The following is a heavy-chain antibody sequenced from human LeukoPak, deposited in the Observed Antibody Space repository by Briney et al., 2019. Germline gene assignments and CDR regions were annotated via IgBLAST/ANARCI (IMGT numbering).Heavy chain of an antibody. CDR2: INHSGST. CDR1: GGSFSGYS. Sequence: SETLSLTCAVYGGSFSGYSWSWIRQPPGKGLEWIGEINHSGSTNYNPSLKSRVTISVDTSKNQFSLKLSSVTAADTAVYYCARATTYYYDSSGHDAFDIWGQGTMVTVSS. V-gene: IGHV4-34*01. D-gene: IGHD3-22*01. J-gene: IGHJ3*02. CDR3: ARATTYYYDSSGHDAFDI.